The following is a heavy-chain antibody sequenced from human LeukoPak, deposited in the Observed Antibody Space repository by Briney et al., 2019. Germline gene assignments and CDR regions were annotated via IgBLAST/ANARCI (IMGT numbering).Heavy chain of an antibody. D-gene: IGHD1-26*01. Sequence: PSETLSLTCTVSGGSISSSSYYWGWIRQPPGKGLEWIGSIYYSGSTYYNPSLESRVTISVDTSKNQFSLKLSSVTAADTAVYYCARSHLLIVGATITYYFDYWGQGTLVTVSS. CDR2: IYYSGST. J-gene: IGHJ4*02. CDR3: ARSHLLIVGATITYYFDY. V-gene: IGHV4-39*07. CDR1: GGSISSSSYY.